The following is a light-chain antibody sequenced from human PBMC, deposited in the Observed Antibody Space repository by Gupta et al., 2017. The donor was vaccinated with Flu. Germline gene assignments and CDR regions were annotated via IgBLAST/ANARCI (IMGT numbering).Light chain of an antibody. CDR2: DVS. CDR1: SSDVGGYNY. Sequence: SIRISCTGTSSDVGGYNYVSWYQQHPGKAPKLMIYDVSNRPSGVSNRFSGSKSGNTASLTISGLQAEDEADYYCSSYTSSSTEVFGTGTKVTVL. V-gene: IGLV2-14*04. CDR3: SSYTSSSTEV. J-gene: IGLJ1*01.